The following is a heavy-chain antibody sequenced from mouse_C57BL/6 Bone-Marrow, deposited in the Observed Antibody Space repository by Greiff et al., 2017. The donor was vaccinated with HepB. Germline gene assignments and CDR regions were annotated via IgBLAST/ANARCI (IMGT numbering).Heavy chain of an antibody. CDR2: ISYDGSN. CDR1: GYSITSGYY. J-gene: IGHJ3*01. V-gene: IGHV3-6*01. CDR3: ARGSLGVRGFAY. Sequence: EVQLQQSGPGLVKPSQSLSLTCSVTGYSITSGYYWNWIRQFPGNKLEWMGYISYDGSNNYNPSLKNRISITRDTSKNQFFLKLNSVTTEDTATYYSARGSLGVRGFAYWGQGTLVTVSA. D-gene: IGHD4-1*01.